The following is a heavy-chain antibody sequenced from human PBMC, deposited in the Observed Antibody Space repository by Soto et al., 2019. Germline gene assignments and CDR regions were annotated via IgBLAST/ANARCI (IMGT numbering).Heavy chain of an antibody. D-gene: IGHD3-10*01. J-gene: IGHJ6*02. CDR2: ISGSGGST. CDR3: ACGGITMVRGVIGFDGMDV. Sequence: EVQLLESGGGLVQPGGSLRLSCAASGFTFSSYAMSWVRQAPGKGLEWVSAISGSGGSTYYADSVKGRFTISRDNSKNTLYLQMNSLRAEDTAVYYCACGGITMVRGVIGFDGMDVWGQGTTVTVSS. CDR1: GFTFSSYA. V-gene: IGHV3-23*01.